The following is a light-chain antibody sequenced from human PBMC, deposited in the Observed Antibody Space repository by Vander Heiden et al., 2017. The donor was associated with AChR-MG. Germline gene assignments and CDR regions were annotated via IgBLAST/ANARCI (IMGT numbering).Light chain of an antibody. CDR2: KAS. CDR1: ESIRNW. J-gene: IGKJ3*01. Sequence: DIQMTQSPSTLSASVGDRVTITCRASESIRNWLAWYQQKPGQAPRLLIYKASTLESGVPSRFSGSGSGTEFTLTISSLQPDDFATYYCQHYKTYSISFGHGTKVHFK. V-gene: IGKV1-5*03. CDR3: QHYKTYSIS.